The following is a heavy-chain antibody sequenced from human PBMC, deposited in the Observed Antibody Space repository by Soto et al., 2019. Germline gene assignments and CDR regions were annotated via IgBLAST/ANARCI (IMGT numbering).Heavy chain of an antibody. Sequence: GGSLRLSWAASGFTFSSYGMHWVRQAPGKGLEWVAVIGYDGSNKYYADSVKGRFTISRDNSKNTLYLQMNSLRAEDTAVYYCARDFRRLPYYYYGMDVWGQGTTVTVSS. V-gene: IGHV3-33*01. CDR1: GFTFSSYG. D-gene: IGHD2-15*01. CDR3: ARDFRRLPYYYYGMDV. CDR2: IGYDGSNK. J-gene: IGHJ6*02.